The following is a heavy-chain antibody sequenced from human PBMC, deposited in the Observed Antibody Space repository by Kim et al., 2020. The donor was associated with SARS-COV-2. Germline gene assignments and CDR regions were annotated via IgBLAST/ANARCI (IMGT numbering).Heavy chain of an antibody. CDR1: GGSFSGYY. D-gene: IGHD6-19*01. CDR2: INHSGST. Sequence: SGTLSLTCAVYGGSFSGYYWSWIRQPPGKGLEWIGEINHSGSTNYNPSLKSRVTISVDTSKNQFSLKLSSVTAADTAVYYCARGGPREWYSSGTKLLYWYFDLWGRGTLVTVSS. V-gene: IGHV4-34*01. CDR3: ARGGPREWYSSGTKLLYWYFDL. J-gene: IGHJ2*01.